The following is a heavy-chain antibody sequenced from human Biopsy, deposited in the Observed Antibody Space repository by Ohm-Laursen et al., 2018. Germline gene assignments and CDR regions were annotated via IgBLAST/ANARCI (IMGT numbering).Heavy chain of an antibody. CDR3: ARMPHFDY. V-gene: IGHV4-59*01. CDR1: GGSISGYH. Sequence: SETLSLTCTVSGGSISGYHWSWIRKPPGKGLEWLAYITYTGGITSNPSLNGRATMSLDTSKNQFSLRLIYVTAAGTAVYCCARMPHFDYWGQGILVTVSS. D-gene: IGHD2-2*01. J-gene: IGHJ4*02. CDR2: ITYTGGI.